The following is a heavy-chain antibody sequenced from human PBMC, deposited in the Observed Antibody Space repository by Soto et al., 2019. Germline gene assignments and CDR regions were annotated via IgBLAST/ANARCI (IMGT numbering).Heavy chain of an antibody. CDR2: IYYSGST. V-gene: IGHV4-59*01. D-gene: IGHD6-19*01. J-gene: IGHJ6*02. CDR1: GGSISSYY. CDR3: ARFSRYSSGWYLDYYYYCMDV. Sequence: QVQLQESGPGLVQPSETLSLTCTVSGGSISSYYWSWIRQPPGKGLEWIGYIYYSGSTNYTPSLKSLVTISVEPSKNQFSLKLSSVTAAETAVYYCARFSRYSSGWYLDYYYYCMDVWGQGTTVTGSS.